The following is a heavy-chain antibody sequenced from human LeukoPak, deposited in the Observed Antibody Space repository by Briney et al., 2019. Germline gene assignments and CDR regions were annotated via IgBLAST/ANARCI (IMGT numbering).Heavy chain of an antibody. CDR1: GFTFSSYS. J-gene: IGHJ4*02. Sequence: SGGSLRLSCAASGFTFSSYSMNWVRQAPGKWLEWVSYISSSSSTIYYADSVKGRFTISRDNAKNSLYLQMNSLRAEDTAVYYCARVVDSSSSGEDYWGQGTLVTVSS. CDR3: ARVVDSSSSGEDY. V-gene: IGHV3-48*01. D-gene: IGHD6-6*01. CDR2: ISSSSSTI.